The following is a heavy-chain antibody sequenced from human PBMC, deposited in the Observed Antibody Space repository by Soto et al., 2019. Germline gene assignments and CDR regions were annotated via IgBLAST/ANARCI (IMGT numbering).Heavy chain of an antibody. V-gene: IGHV2-5*01. CDR3: AHRTTVTAGIN. D-gene: IGHD4-4*01. CDR2: IYWNDEK. Sequence: QITLKESGPTLVKPTQPLTLTCTFSGFSLTTDGVGVDWIRQPPGKALERLGLIYWNDEKRYRPSLQSRLPITKDTSRNQVVLTMTTMDPVDTATYYCAHRTTVTAGINWGQGTLVTVSS. CDR1: GFSLTTDGVG. J-gene: IGHJ4*02.